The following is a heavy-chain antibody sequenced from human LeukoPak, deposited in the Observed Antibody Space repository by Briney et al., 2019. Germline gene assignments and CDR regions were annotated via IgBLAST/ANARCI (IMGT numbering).Heavy chain of an antibody. D-gene: IGHD6-13*01. Sequence: GGSLRLSSAASGFTFSSYSMNWVRQAPGKGLEWVSSISSSSSYIYYADSVKGRFTISRDNAKNSLYLQMNSLRAEDTAVYYCARDVYSSSRGTKYYYYGMDVWGQGTTVTVSS. CDR1: GFTFSSYS. J-gene: IGHJ6*02. CDR2: ISSSSSYI. V-gene: IGHV3-21*01. CDR3: ARDVYSSSRGTKYYYYGMDV.